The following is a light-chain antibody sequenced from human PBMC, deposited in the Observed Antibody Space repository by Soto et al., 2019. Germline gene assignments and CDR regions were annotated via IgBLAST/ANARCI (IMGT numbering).Light chain of an antibody. CDR1: QSISSNY. CDR3: QQYGSSPPYT. Sequence: EIVLTQSPGTLSLSPGERATLSCRASQSISSNYLAWYQQKPGQAPRLLIYGASSRATGIPDRFSGSGSGTDFPLTISRLEPEDFEVYYCQQYGSSPPYTFGQGTKLEIK. J-gene: IGKJ2*01. CDR2: GAS. V-gene: IGKV3-20*01.